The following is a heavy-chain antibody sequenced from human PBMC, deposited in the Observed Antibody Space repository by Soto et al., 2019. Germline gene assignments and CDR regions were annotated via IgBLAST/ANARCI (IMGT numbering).Heavy chain of an antibody. V-gene: IGHV3-33*01. CDR1: GFTFSSYG. CDR3: ARDDTRYYYDSSGYYSY. CDR2: IWYDGSNK. J-gene: IGHJ4*02. D-gene: IGHD3-22*01. Sequence: PGGSLRLSCAASGFTFSSYGMHWVRQAPGKGLEWVAVIWYDGSNKYYADSVKGRFTISRDNSKNTLYLQMNSLRAEDTAVHYCARDDTRYYYDSSGYYSYWGQGTLVTVSS.